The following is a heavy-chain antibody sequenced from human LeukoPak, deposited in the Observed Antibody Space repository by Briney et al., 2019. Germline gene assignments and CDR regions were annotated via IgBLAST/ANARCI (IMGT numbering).Heavy chain of an antibody. CDR1: GGSFSGYY. CDR2: INHRGST. D-gene: IGHD3-10*01. Sequence: SETLSLTCAVYGGSFSGYYWSWIRQPPGKGLELIGEINHRGSTNYNPSLKSRVTISVDTSKNQFSLKLSSVTAADTAVYYCARGRVVRGVMAYWGQGTLVTVSS. J-gene: IGHJ4*02. CDR3: ARGRVVRGVMAY. V-gene: IGHV4-34*01.